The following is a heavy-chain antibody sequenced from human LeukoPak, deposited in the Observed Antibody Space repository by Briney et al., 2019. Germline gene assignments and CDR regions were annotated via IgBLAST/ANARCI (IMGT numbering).Heavy chain of an antibody. J-gene: IGHJ4*02. CDR2: INHSGST. CDR1: GGSFSGYY. D-gene: IGHD5-18*01. Sequence: PSETLSLTCAVYGGSFSGYYWSWIRQPPGKGLERIGEINHSGSTNYNPSIKSRVAISVDTSKNQFSLKLSSVTAADTAVYYCARERQRGIQLWLQPFWYWGQGTLVTVSS. V-gene: IGHV4-34*01. CDR3: ARERQRGIQLWLQPFWY.